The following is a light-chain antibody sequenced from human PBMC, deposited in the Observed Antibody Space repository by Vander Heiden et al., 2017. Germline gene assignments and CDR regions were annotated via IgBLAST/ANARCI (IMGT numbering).Light chain of an antibody. J-gene: IGLJ3*02. CDR2: TNN. Sequence: QSVLTQPPSVSATPGPMVIISCSGSSSNIGSSTVNWYRHLPGTAPKLLIYTNNQRPSGVPDRVSGSKSVTSASLAISRVQSEDEADYYCTSWDDSLNGWVFGSGTKLTVL. CDR1: SSNIGSST. V-gene: IGLV1-44*01. CDR3: TSWDDSLNGWV.